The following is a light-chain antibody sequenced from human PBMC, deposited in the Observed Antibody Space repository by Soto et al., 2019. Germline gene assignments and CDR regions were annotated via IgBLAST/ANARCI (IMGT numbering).Light chain of an antibody. CDR2: AAS. CDR1: QSISSY. V-gene: IGKV1-39*01. J-gene: IGKJ2*01. CDR3: QQSYRTPYT. Sequence: DIPMTQSPSYLSASVGDRVTITCRASQSISSYLNWYQHKPGKAPKLLIYAASSLQSGVPSRFSGSGSGTDFTLTISSLQPEDFATYDCQQSYRTPYTFGQGTKLEIK.